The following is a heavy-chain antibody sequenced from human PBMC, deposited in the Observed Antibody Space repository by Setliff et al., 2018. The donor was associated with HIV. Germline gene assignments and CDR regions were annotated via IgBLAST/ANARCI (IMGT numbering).Heavy chain of an antibody. D-gene: IGHD3-22*01. CDR1: GYTFTNYV. CDR2: INAGNGNT. Sequence: ASVKVSCKASGYTFTNYVMHWVRQAPGQSLEWMGWINAGNGNTKYSQNFQGRVTITRDNSKNTLYLQLNSLRAEDTAVYYCARDRAYDSSGYYLYFDYWGQGTLVTVSS. V-gene: IGHV1-3*01. J-gene: IGHJ4*02. CDR3: ARDRAYDSSGYYLYFDY.